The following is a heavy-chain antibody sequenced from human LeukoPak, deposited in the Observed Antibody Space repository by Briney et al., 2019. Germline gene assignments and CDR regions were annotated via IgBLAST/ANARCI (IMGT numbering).Heavy chain of an antibody. V-gene: IGHV4-59*01. CDR2: IYYTGST. CDR1: GGSFSGYY. Sequence: SETLSLTCAVYGGSFSGYYWSWIRQPPGKGLEWIGYIYYTGSTEYHPSLKSRVTISLDTSKNQFSLKLTSVTAADTAVYYCARVYQSAEYYFDYWGQGNLVSVSS. J-gene: IGHJ4*02. CDR3: ARVYQSAEYYFDY. D-gene: IGHD2-2*01.